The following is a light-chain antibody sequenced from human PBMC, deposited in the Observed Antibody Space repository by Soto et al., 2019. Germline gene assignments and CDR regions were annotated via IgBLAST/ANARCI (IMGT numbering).Light chain of an antibody. Sequence: DIQMTQSPSTLSGSVGDRVTITCRASQTISSWLAWYQQKPGKAPKLLIYKASTLKSGVPSRFSGSGSGTEFTLTIGGLQPDDFATYYCQQFNSYPITFGQGTRREIK. CDR2: KAS. CDR1: QTISSW. J-gene: IGKJ5*01. V-gene: IGKV1-5*03. CDR3: QQFNSYPIT.